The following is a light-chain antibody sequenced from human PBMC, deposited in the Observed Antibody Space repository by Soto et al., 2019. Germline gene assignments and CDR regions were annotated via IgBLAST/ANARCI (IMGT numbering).Light chain of an antibody. V-gene: IGLV2-14*01. CDR2: DVS. CDR3: SSYTSSSTLLYV. J-gene: IGLJ1*01. CDR1: SSDVGGYNY. Sequence: QSALTQPASVSGSPGQSITISCTGTSSDVGGYNYVSWDQQHPGKAPKLMIYDVSNRPSGVSNRFSGSKSGNTASLTISGLQAEDDADYYCSSYTSSSTLLYVFGTGTKVTVL.